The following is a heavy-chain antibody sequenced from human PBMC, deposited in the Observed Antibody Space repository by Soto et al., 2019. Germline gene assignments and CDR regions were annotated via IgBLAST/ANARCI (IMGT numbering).Heavy chain of an antibody. J-gene: IGHJ4*02. Sequence: ESGGGVVQPGRSLRLSCAASGFTFSSYDMHWVRQAPGKGLEWVAVISYDGSNEYYADSVKGRFTISRDNSENTLSLQMNSLRTEDTAVYYCAKLYNDIWTGSDYWGQGTLVTVSS. CDR1: GFTFSSYD. D-gene: IGHD3-9*01. CDR3: AKLYNDIWTGSDY. CDR2: ISYDGSNE. V-gene: IGHV3-30*18.